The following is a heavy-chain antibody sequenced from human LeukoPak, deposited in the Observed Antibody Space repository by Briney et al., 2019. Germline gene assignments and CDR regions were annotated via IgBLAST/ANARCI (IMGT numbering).Heavy chain of an antibody. D-gene: IGHD3-22*01. CDR3: VKDMFDYDSPYFDY. V-gene: IGHV3-30*18. J-gene: IGHJ4*02. CDR1: GFNFSTYG. CDR2: ISDDGTNR. Sequence: GGSLRLSCAVSGFNFSTYGIHWVRQAPGKGLEWVALISDDGTNRYADSVKGRFTISRDNSENTVYLQMNSLRAEDTAVYYCVKDMFDYDSPYFDYWGQGSLVTVSS.